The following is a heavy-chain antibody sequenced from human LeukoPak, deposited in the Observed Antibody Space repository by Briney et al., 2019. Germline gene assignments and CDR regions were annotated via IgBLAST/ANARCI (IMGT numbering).Heavy chain of an antibody. CDR1: GFTFSRHN. D-gene: IGHD2-15*01. Sequence: GGALRLSCAASGFTFSRHNMSWVRQAPGKGPGGVGFIRSKNYGGTTEYAASVKGRFTISRDDSKTIAYLQMNSLKTEDTAVYYCTRVLGYCSGGSCFQDDAFDIWGQGTMVTVSS. CDR3: TRVLGYCSGGSCFQDDAFDI. J-gene: IGHJ3*02. CDR2: IRSKNYGGTT. V-gene: IGHV3-49*04.